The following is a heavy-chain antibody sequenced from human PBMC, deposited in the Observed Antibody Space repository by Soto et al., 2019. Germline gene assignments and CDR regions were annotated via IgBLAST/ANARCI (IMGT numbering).Heavy chain of an antibody. Sequence: GGSLRLSCAASGFTFSSYSMNWVRQAPGKGLEWVSSISSSSSYIYYADSVKGRFTISRDNAKNSLYLQMNSLRAEDTAVYYCAGDGRDTAIYNWFDPWGQGTLVTVSS. D-gene: IGHD5-18*01. J-gene: IGHJ5*02. CDR2: ISSSSSYI. CDR3: AGDGRDTAIYNWFDP. CDR1: GFTFSSYS. V-gene: IGHV3-21*01.